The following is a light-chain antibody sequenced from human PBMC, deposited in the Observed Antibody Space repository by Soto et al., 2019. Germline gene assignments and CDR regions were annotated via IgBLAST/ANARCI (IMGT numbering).Light chain of an antibody. J-gene: IGKJ1*01. CDR3: HRYGDSPQT. CDR2: ATS. CDR1: QSINSRS. Sequence: DIVLTQSPGTLSLSPGERATLSCGASQSINSRSLAWYQQKPGQSPRLLLYATSSRASGIPDRFSGSGSGTDFSLTISRLEPEDVAVYYCHRYGDSPQTFGQGTKVDIK. V-gene: IGKV3-20*01.